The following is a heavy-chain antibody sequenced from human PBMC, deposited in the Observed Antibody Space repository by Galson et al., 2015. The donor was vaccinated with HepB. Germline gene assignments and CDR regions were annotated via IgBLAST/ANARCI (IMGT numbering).Heavy chain of an antibody. D-gene: IGHD2/OR15-2a*01. CDR3: AKVQPRKNNGWYYSAWGAIDS. V-gene: IGHV3-23*01. Sequence: SLRLSCAPSGFTFDYYAMTWVRQAPGKGLEWVSGISPSGDMSFVANSVRGRFTISKDNSRNVLYLHMKGLRVEDTALYYCAKVQPRKNNGWYYSAWGAIDSWGQGTRVSVSS. CDR2: ISPSGDMS. J-gene: IGHJ4*02. CDR1: GFTFDYYA.